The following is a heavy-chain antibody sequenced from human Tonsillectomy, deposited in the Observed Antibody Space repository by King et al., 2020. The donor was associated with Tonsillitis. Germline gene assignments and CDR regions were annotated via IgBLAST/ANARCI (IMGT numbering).Heavy chain of an antibody. CDR2: IYHSGST. J-gene: IGHJ4*02. D-gene: IGHD5-18*01. CDR3: ASQSDYNYGQYDF. V-gene: IGHV4-59*08. Sequence: VQLQESGPGLVKPSETLSLTCTVSGGSISSSYWTWIRQPPGKGLEWIGYIYHSGSTNYNPSLRSRVTISADTSKTPFSLKLSSATAADTAVYYCASQSDYNYGQYDFWGQGTLVTVSS. CDR1: GGSISSSY.